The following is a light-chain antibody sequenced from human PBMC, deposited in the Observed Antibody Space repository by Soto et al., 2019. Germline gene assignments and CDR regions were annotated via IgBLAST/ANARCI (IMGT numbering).Light chain of an antibody. CDR1: QSVRSNY. V-gene: IGKV3-20*01. CDR3: QQYRDLPQT. Sequence: EIVLTQSPGTLSLSPGERATLSCRASQSVRSNYLAWYQQKPGQAPRLLIYNSSTRATGITDRFSGSGSGTDFTITIIRLEHEDFALYYCQQYRDLPQTFGQGTQVVIK. CDR2: NSS. J-gene: IGKJ1*01.